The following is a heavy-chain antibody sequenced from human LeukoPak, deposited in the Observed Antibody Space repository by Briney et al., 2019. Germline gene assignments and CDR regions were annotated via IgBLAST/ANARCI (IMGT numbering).Heavy chain of an antibody. D-gene: IGHD3-16*02. CDR2: IIPIFGTA. V-gene: IGHV1-69*06. CDR3: ASRVDYVWGSYRYHDY. CDR1: GGTFSSYA. J-gene: IGHJ4*02. Sequence: ASVKVSCKASGGTFSSYAISWARQAPGQGLEWMGGIIPIFGTANYAQKFQGRVTITADKSTSTAYMELSSLRSEDTAVYYCASRVDYVWGSYRYHDYWGQGTLVTVSS.